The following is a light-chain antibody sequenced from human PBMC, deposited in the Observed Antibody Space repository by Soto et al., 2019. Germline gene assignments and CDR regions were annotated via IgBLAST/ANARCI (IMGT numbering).Light chain of an antibody. CDR1: QGVSIW. Sequence: DIQMTQSPSSVSASVGDRVTITCRASQGVSIWLAWYQQKPGKAPKLLIFGASTLQNGVPARFSGGGFGTEFTLTITSLQPEDFATYYCHQVYTYPRTFGQGTKVE. V-gene: IGKV1-12*01. CDR2: GAS. CDR3: HQVYTYPRT. J-gene: IGKJ1*01.